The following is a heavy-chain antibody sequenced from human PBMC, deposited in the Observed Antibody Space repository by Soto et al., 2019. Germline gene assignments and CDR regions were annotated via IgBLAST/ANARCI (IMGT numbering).Heavy chain of an antibody. D-gene: IGHD6-13*01. Sequence: GGSLRLSCAASGFTFSSYAMHWVRQAPGKGLEWVAVISYDGSNKYYADSVKGRFTISRDNSKNTLYLQMNSLRAEDTAVYYCARDDTGYSSSWSDYWGQGTLVTVSS. J-gene: IGHJ4*02. CDR1: GFTFSSYA. CDR3: ARDDTGYSSSWSDY. V-gene: IGHV3-30-3*01. CDR2: ISYDGSNK.